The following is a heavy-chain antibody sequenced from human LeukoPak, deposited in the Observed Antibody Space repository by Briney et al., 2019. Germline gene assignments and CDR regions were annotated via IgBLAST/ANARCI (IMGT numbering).Heavy chain of an antibody. D-gene: IGHD2-8*01. CDR1: GGSFSGYY. J-gene: IGHJ1*01. V-gene: IGHV4-34*01. Sequence: SETLSLTCAVYGGSFSGYYWSWIRQPPGKGLEWIGEINHSGSTNYNPSLKSRVTMSADTSKNQFSLKLNSVTAADTAVYYCARERGVYEHWGQGTLVTVSS. CDR3: ARERGVYEH. CDR2: INHSGST.